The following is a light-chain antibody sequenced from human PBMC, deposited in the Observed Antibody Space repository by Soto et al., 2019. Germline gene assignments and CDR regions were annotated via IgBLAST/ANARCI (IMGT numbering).Light chain of an antibody. CDR2: GAS. CDR3: QQYGSSLRP. J-gene: IGKJ1*01. CDR1: QRVSSSY. Sequence: EIVLPQPPGTLSLSPGERATLSCRASQRVSSSYVAWYQQKPGQAPRLLIYGASSRATGIPDRFSGSGSGTDFTLTISRLEPEDFAVYYCQQYGSSLRPFGQGTKVDIK. V-gene: IGKV3-20*01.